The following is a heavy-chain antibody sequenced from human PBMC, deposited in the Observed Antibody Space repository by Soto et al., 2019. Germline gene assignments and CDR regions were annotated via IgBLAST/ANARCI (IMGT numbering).Heavy chain of an antibody. CDR3: ARREGGQYASSGYYGAFDN. CDR2: IYYTGST. J-gene: IGHJ4*02. D-gene: IGHD3-22*01. Sequence: QLLLQESGPGLVKPSETLSLTCTVSGGSISNNNYYWGWIRQPPGKGLEWIGSIYYTGSTYYNPSHKSRLTMSADMSKNQSSLKLRSVTAADTAVYYCARREGGQYASSGYYGAFDNWGQGTLVTVSS. CDR1: GGSISNNNYY. V-gene: IGHV4-39*01.